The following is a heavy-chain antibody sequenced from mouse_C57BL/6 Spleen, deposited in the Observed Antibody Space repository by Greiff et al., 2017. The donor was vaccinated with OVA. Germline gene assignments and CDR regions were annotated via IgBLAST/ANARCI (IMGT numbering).Heavy chain of an antibody. V-gene: IGHV5-17*01. CDR1: GFTFSDYG. CDR2: ISSGSSTI. CDR3: ARMGPAWFAY. D-gene: IGHD4-1*01. Sequence: EVKLMESGGGLVKPGGSLKLSCAASGFTFSDYGMHWVRQAPEKGLEWVAYISSGSSTIYYADTVKGRFTISRDNAKNTLFLQMTSLRSEDTAMYYCARMGPAWFAYWGQGTLVTVSA. J-gene: IGHJ3*01.